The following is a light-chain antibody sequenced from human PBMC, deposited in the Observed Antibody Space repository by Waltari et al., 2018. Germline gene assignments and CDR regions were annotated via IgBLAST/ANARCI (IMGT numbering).Light chain of an antibody. CDR3: AAWDDSLNAWV. Sequence: QSVLTQAPSVSGTPGQRVTISCSGTSFNIGNNAVNWFQQLPGTAPKPLVYSADQRPSGVPDRFSDSRSGTSASLAISGLQSEDEADYYCAAWDDSLNAWVFGGGTKLT. J-gene: IGLJ3*02. CDR1: SFNIGNNA. CDR2: SAD. V-gene: IGLV1-44*01.